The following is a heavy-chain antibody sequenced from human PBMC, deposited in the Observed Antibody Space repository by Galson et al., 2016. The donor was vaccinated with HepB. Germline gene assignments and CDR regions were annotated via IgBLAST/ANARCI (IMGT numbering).Heavy chain of an antibody. V-gene: IGHV4-31*03. CDR1: GGSISSGDYY. J-gene: IGHJ4*02. D-gene: IGHD3-22*01. CDR3: ARVGGYYVYYFDS. Sequence: LSLTCTVSGGSISSGDYYWSWIRQQPGKGLEWIGYISYSGNTDYNPSLKSRVTISVDTSKNQFSLKLSSVTAADTAVYYCARVGGYYVYYFDSWGQGTLVTVSS. CDR2: ISYSGNT.